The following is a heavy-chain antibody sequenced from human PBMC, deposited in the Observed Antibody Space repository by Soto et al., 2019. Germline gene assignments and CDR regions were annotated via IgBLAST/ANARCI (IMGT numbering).Heavy chain of an antibody. V-gene: IGHV3-13*01. CDR1: GFTFSSYD. Sequence: GGSLRLSCAASGFTFSSYDMHWVRQAPGKGLEWVSAIGTAGDTYYPGSVKGRFTISRENAKNSLYLQMNSLRAEDTAVYYCARGVLGYCSGGSCYPVRLFDYWGQGTLVTVSS. J-gene: IGHJ4*02. CDR2: IGTAGDT. D-gene: IGHD2-15*01. CDR3: ARGVLGYCSGGSCYPVRLFDY.